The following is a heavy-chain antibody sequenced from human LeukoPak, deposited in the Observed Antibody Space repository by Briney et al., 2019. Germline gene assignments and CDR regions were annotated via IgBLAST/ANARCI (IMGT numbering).Heavy chain of an antibody. CDR3: ARDHSSSWFNYYYYYGMDV. CDR1: GFTFSSYG. J-gene: IGHJ6*02. CDR2: IWYDGSNK. Sequence: GGSLRLSCAASGFTFSSYGMHWVRQAPGKGLEWVAVIWYDGSNKYYADSVKGRFTISRDNSKNTLYLQMNSLRAEDTAVYYCARDHSSSWFNYYYYYGMDVWGQGTTVTVSS. D-gene: IGHD6-13*01. V-gene: IGHV3-33*01.